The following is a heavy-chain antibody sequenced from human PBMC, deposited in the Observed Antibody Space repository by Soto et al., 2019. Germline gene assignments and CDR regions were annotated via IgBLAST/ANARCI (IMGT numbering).Heavy chain of an antibody. CDR2: IYYSGST. V-gene: IGHV4-31*03. CDR3: ARGLSVNLFDN. Sequence: QVQLQESGPGLVKPSQTLSLTCTVSGGSISTGGYYWTGIRQHPGKGLEWIGYIYYSGSTHYNPSLKRRVTISVDTSKNQFSLTLSSVTAAETAVYDCARGLSVNLFDNWGQGTLVTVSS. D-gene: IGHD4-17*01. CDR1: GGSISTGGYY. J-gene: IGHJ4*02.